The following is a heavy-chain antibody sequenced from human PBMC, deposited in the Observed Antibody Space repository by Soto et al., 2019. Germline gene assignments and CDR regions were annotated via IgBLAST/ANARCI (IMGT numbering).Heavy chain of an antibody. CDR2: IIPIFGTA. V-gene: IGHV1-69*13. J-gene: IGHJ5*02. D-gene: IGHD3-10*01. CDR3: AREPPYVTRGLNPYYDL. Sequence: ASVKVYCKASGHTFTIYGISLGRQAPGQGLEWMGGIIPIFGTANYAQKFQGRVTITADESTSTAYMELSSLRAEDTAVYYCAREPPYVTRGLNPYYDLWGQGTMVTVSS. CDR1: GHTFTIYG.